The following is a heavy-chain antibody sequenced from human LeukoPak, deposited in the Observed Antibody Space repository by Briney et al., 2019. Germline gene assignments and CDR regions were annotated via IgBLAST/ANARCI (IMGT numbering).Heavy chain of an antibody. CDR2: IYYSGST. J-gene: IGHJ4*02. D-gene: IGHD6-6*01. CDR1: GGSISSYY. CDR3: ARGSRKQLKGPYFDY. V-gene: IGHV4-59*01. Sequence: SETLSLTCTVSGGSISSYYWSWTRQPPGKGLEWIGYIYYSGSTNYNPSLKSRVTISVDTSKNQFSLKLSSVTAADTAVYYCARGSRKQLKGPYFDYWGQGTLVTVSS.